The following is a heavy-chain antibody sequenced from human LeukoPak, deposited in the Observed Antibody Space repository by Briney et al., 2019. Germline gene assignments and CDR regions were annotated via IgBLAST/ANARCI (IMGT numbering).Heavy chain of an antibody. V-gene: IGHV5-51*01. J-gene: IGHJ5*01. CDR3: AIFGDKYGSGSYGDS. Sequence: GESLKISCKGFGYTFSNYWIGWVRQMSRKGLEWMGIIYPDDSDTRYSPSFQGQVTISADKSITTAFLQWSSLKASDTAMYYCAIFGDKYGSGSYGDSWGQGTLVTVSS. CDR2: IYPDDSDT. D-gene: IGHD3-10*01. CDR1: GYTFSNYW.